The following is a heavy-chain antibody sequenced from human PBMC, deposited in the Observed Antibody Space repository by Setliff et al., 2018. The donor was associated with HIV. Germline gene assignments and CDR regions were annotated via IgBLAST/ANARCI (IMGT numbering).Heavy chain of an antibody. J-gene: IGHJ4*01. V-gene: IGHV4-59*01. CDR1: SDSIRFYY. CDR3: ARDSGGYNYGFAVGSFDY. CDR2: IYYTGST. Sequence: SETLSLTCPVSSDSIRFYYWTWIRQPPGKGLEWIGNIYYTGSTNYNPSLKSRITISIDTSKSQFSLKLTSVAAADTAVYYWARDSGGYNYGFAVGSFDYWGQGALVTVSS. D-gene: IGHD5-18*01.